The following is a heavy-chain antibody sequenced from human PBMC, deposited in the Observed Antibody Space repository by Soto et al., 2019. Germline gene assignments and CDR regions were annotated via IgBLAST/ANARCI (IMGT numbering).Heavy chain of an antibody. CDR2: IDPSDSYT. Sequence: GESLKISFKGSGYSFTSYWISWVHQMPGKGLEWMGRIDPSDSYTNYSPSFQGHVTISADKSISTAYLQWSSLKASDTAMYYCARTVDSSGWYTGDAFDIWGQGTMVTV. CDR3: ARTVDSSGWYTGDAFDI. CDR1: GYSFTSYW. V-gene: IGHV5-10-1*01. D-gene: IGHD6-19*01. J-gene: IGHJ3*02.